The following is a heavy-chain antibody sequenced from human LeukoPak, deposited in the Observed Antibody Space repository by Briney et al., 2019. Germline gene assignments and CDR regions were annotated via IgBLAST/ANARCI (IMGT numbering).Heavy chain of an antibody. Sequence: SETLSLTCIVSGGXISSGTYYWGWIRQPAGKGLEWIGRMYISGRTDHNPPLKSRVTMSLDTSKNQFSLKLTSVTAADTAVYYCARDRGGAAAGNWFDSWGQGTLVTVSS. CDR1: GGXISSGTYY. D-gene: IGHD6-13*01. CDR2: MYISGRT. CDR3: ARDRGGAAAGNWFDS. J-gene: IGHJ5*01. V-gene: IGHV4-61*02.